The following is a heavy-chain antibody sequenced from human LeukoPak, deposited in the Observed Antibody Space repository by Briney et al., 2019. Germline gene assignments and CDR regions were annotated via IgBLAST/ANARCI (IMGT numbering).Heavy chain of an antibody. Sequence: PGGSLRLSCAASGFTFSSYSMSWVRQAPGKGREWVSAITCSGCSKYYADSVKGRFTISRDNSKNTMYLQKNSLRAEDTAVYYCAKTPNIYSNFLYWGQGTLVTVSS. CDR3: AKTPNIYSNFLY. D-gene: IGHD4-11*01. CDR2: ITCSGCSK. V-gene: IGHV3-23*01. CDR1: GFTFSSYS. J-gene: IGHJ4*02.